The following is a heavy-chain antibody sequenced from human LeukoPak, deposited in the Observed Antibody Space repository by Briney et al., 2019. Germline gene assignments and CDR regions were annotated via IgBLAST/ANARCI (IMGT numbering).Heavy chain of an antibody. D-gene: IGHD2-2*01. CDR1: GYSISSGYY. V-gene: IGHV4-61*01. J-gene: IGHJ6*03. CDR3: ARVFQDIVVVPAATPRYYYYYMDV. CDR2: IYYSGST. Sequence: SETLSLTCTVSGYSISSGYYWSWIRQPPGKGLEWIGYIYYSGSTNYNPSLKSRVTISVDTSKNQFSLKLSSVTAADTAVYYCARVFQDIVVVPAATPRYYYYYMDVWGKGTTVTVSS.